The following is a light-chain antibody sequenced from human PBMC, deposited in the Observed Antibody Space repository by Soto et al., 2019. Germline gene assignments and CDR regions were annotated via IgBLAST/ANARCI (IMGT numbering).Light chain of an antibody. CDR1: QGLSSD. Sequence: DIQLTQSPSFLSASVGDRVTITCRASQGLSSDFAWYQQKPGKAPKLLIYAASTLQSGVPSRFSGSGSGTELTLTISSLQPEDFATDYCQQLNSYPITFGQGTRLEIK. V-gene: IGKV1-9*01. J-gene: IGKJ5*01. CDR3: QQLNSYPIT. CDR2: AAS.